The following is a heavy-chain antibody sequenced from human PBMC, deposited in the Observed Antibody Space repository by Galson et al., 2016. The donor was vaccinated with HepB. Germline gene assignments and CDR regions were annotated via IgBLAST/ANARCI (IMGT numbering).Heavy chain of an antibody. CDR3: ARGAGIAAAADRSPYYFDY. V-gene: IGHV3-21*01. CDR2: ISSSRSYR. J-gene: IGHJ4*02. Sequence: SLRLSCAASGFAFDDYAMHWVRQAPGKGLEWVSSISSSRSYRYYADSEKGRFTISRDNAKNALSLQMNSLIVEDTAVHYCARGAGIAAAADRSPYYFDYWGQGTLVTVSS. D-gene: IGHD6-13*01. CDR1: GFAFDDYA.